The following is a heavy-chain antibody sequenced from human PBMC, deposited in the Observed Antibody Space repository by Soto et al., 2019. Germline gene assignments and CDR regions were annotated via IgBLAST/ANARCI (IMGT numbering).Heavy chain of an antibody. V-gene: IGHV1-18*04. D-gene: IGHD6-13*01. CDR1: GYTFTSYG. J-gene: IGHJ4*02. CDR2: ISAYNGNT. CDR3: ARYRYSSLDY. Sequence: ASVKVSCKASGYTFTSYGISWVRQAPGQGLEWMGWISAYNGNTNYAQKRQGRVTMTTDTXTGTAYTELRSLRSDDTAVYYCARYRYSSLDYWGQGTMVTVSS.